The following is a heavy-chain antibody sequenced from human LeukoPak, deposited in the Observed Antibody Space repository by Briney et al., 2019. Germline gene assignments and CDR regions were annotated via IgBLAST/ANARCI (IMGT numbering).Heavy chain of an antibody. V-gene: IGHV1-69*05. D-gene: IGHD1-20*01. CDR1: GGTFSSYA. CDR3: AREAYNWNERLLRGFVY. Sequence: ASVKVSCKASGGTFSSYAISWVRQAPGQGLEWMGGIIPIFGAANYAQKFQGRVTITTDESTSTAYMELSSLRSEDTAVYYCAREAYNWNERLLRGFVYWGQGTLVTVSP. J-gene: IGHJ4*02. CDR2: IIPIFGAA.